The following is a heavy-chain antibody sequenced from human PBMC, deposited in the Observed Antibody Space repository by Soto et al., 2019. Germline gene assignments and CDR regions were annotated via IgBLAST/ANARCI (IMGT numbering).Heavy chain of an antibody. J-gene: IGHJ6*03. CDR2: ITSDGSGT. V-gene: IGHV3-74*01. CDR1: GFTFSNYW. CDR3: VRSAPMDV. Sequence: PGGSLRLSCAASGFTFSNYWMYWVRQAPGKGLVWVSRITSDGSGTAYADSVKGRFTISRDNTKSTLYLQMNRLRVEDAAVYYCVRSAPMDVWGKGTTVTVAS.